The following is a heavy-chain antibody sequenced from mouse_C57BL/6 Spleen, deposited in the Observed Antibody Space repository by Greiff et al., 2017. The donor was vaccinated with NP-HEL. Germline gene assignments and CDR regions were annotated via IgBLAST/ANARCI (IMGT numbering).Heavy chain of an antibody. J-gene: IGHJ1*03. Sequence: VAELVRPGASVKLSCTASGFNIKNTYMHWVKQRPEKGLEWIGRIEPANGNTKYAPKFQGKATITADTSSNTAYLQLSSLTSEDTAIYYCARGWLRRGDWYFDVWGTGTTVTVSS. CDR1: GFNIKNTY. V-gene: IGHV14-3*01. CDR3: ARGWLRRGDWYFDV. CDR2: IEPANGNT. D-gene: IGHD2-2*01.